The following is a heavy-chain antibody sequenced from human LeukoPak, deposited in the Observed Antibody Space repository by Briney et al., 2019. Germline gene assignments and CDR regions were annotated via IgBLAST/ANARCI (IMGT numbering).Heavy chain of an antibody. CDR3: AKAGGLRWLPFDP. D-gene: IGHD4-23*01. J-gene: IGHJ5*02. CDR1: GFTFSSNA. CDR2: VSDDGRYE. Sequence: GGSLRLSCAASGFTFSSNAMHWVRQAPGKGLEWAAVVSDDGRYEYYGDSVKGRFTISRDNSKNTLYLQMNSLRDEDTAVYYCAKAGGLRWLPFDPWGQGTLVTVSS. V-gene: IGHV3-30*18.